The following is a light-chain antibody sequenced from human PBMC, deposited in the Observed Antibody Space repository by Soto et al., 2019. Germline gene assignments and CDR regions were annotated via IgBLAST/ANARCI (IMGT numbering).Light chain of an antibody. CDR3: QQYAGYSWT. J-gene: IGKJ1*01. Sequence: DIQMTQSPSTLSASVGDRVTITCRASQTISGWLAWFQQKPGKAPNLLIYGVSSVESGVPSRFSGSGSGTTFTLTISNLQPDDFATYYCQQYAGYSWTFGQGTKVESK. CDR2: GVS. V-gene: IGKV1-5*03. CDR1: QTISGW.